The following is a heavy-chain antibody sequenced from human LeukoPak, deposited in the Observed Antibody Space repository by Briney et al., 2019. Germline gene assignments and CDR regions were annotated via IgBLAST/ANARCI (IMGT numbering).Heavy chain of an antibody. CDR3: VKSVGVTGRYYLDY. J-gene: IGHJ4*02. CDR2: IKQDGSDK. V-gene: IGHV3-7*02. CDR1: GFTFSNYW. D-gene: IGHD3-16*01. Sequence: PGGSLRLSCAASGFTFSNYWMTWVRQAPGKGLEWVANIKQDGSDKFYVDSVKGRFTISRDNSKNTLYLQMSSLTIEDTAVYYCVKSVGVTGRYYLDYWGQGTLVTVSP.